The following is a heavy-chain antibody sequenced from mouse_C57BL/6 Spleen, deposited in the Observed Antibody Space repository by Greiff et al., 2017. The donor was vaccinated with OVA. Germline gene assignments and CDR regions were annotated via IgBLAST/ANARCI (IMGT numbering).Heavy chain of an antibody. Sequence: EVKLMESEGGLVQPGSSMKLSCTASGFTFSDYYMAWVRQVPEKGLEWVANINYDGSSTYYLDSLKSRFIISRDNAKNILYLQMSSLKSEDTATYYCARERSNYYFDYWGQGTTLTVSS. CDR2: INYDGSST. J-gene: IGHJ2*01. V-gene: IGHV5-16*01. D-gene: IGHD2-5*01. CDR1: GFTFSDYY. CDR3: ARERSNYYFDY.